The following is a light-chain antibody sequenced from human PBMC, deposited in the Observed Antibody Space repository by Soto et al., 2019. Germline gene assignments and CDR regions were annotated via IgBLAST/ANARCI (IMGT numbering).Light chain of an antibody. J-gene: IGKJ2*01. V-gene: IGKV1-39*01. CDR3: QQSYSAPRYA. Sequence: DIQMTQSPSSLSASVGDRVTITCRASQNIDTYLNWYQHKSGQAPKLLIYAASNLQSGVPLRFSGSGSGTDFSLTISSLQPEDFATYYCQQSYSAPRYAFGQGTKLAIK. CDR2: AAS. CDR1: QNIDTY.